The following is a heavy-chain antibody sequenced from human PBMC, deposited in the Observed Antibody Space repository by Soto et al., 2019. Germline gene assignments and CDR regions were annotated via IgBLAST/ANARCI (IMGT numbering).Heavy chain of an antibody. D-gene: IGHD4-17*01. CDR2: ISAYNGNT. CDR3: ARTHATTPDAFDI. Sequence: ASVRLSCKASGYTFTSYGTSWVRQAPGQRHERMGWISAYNGNTNYAQKLQGRVTMTTDTSTSTAYMELSSLRSEDTALYYCARTHATTPDAFDIWGQGTMVTVSS. V-gene: IGHV1-18*01. CDR1: GYTFTSYG. J-gene: IGHJ3*02.